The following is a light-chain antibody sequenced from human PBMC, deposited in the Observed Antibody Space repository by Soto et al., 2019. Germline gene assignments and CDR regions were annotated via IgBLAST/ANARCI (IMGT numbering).Light chain of an antibody. CDR3: MQATQFPYT. V-gene: IGKV2-24*01. Sequence: DIVMTQTPLSSPVTLGQPASISCRSSQGLVHSDGNTYLSWLQQRPGQPPRLLIYEISNRFSGVPDRFSGSGAGTDFTLKISRVEAEDVGIYNCMQATQFPYTFGQGTKLEIK. CDR2: EIS. J-gene: IGKJ2*01. CDR1: QGLVHSDGNTY.